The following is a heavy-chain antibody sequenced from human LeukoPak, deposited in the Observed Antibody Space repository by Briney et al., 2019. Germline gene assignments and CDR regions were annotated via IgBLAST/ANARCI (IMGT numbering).Heavy chain of an antibody. J-gene: IGHJ3*02. CDR3: ARETYYYDSSGYYRTDAFDI. D-gene: IGHD3-22*01. CDR2: IYYSGST. CDR1: GGSISSGGYY. Sequence: PSQTLSLTCTVSGGSISSGGYYWSWIRQHPGKGLEWIGYIYYSGSTYYNPSLKSRVTISVDTSKNQFSLKLSSVTAADTALYYCARETYYYDSSGYYRTDAFDIWGQGTMVTVSS. V-gene: IGHV4-31*03.